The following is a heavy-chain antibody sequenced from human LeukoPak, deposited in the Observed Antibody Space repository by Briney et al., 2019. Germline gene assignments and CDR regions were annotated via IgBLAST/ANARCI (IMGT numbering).Heavy chain of an antibody. V-gene: IGHV3-30*03. Sequence: QPGRSLRLSCAASGFTFSNYGMHWVRQAPGKGLEWVAVISYDGSNKYYTDSVKGRFTISRDNSKNTLYLRMNSLRAEDTAVDYCARDFGSDSSSWYRYFQHWGQGTLVIVCS. D-gene: IGHD6-13*01. J-gene: IGHJ1*01. CDR1: GFTFSNYG. CDR3: ARDFGSDSSSWYRYFQH. CDR2: ISYDGSNK.